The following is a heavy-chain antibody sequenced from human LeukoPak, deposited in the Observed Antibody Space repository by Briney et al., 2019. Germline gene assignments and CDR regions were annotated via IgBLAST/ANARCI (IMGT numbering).Heavy chain of an antibody. CDR1: GFTVSSNY. CDR2: MYSGGST. CDR3: ARDTSSVRRGYYYYYMDV. D-gene: IGHD3-10*01. J-gene: IGHJ6*03. V-gene: IGHV3-53*01. Sequence: GGSLRLXCAASGFTVSSNYMSWVRQAPGKGLEWVSVMYSGGSTYYADSVKGRFTISRDNSKNTLYLQMNSLRAEDTAVYYCARDTSSVRRGYYYYYMDVWGKGTTVTVSS.